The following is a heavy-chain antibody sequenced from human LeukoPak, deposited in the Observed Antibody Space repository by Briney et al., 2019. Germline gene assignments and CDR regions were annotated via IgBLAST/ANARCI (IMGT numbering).Heavy chain of an antibody. V-gene: IGHV3-23*01. CDR3: ARDPYYYDSSGYYSNYYFDY. D-gene: IGHD3-22*01. J-gene: IGHJ4*02. CDR2: ISGSGGTT. CDR1: GFTFSSYG. Sequence: GGSLRLSCAASGFTFSSYGMSWVRQAPGEGLEWVSGISGSGGTTYYADSVKGRFTISRDNSKNTLYLQMNSLRAEDTAVYYCARDPYYYDSSGYYSNYYFDYWGQGTLVTVSS.